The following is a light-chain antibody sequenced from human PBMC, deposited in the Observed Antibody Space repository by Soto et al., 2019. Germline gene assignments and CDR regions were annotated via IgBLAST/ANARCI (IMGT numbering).Light chain of an antibody. CDR2: GAS. CDR3: QQYNNWPRT. J-gene: IGKJ1*01. Sequence: EVVMTKTRATVSVSPGDRVTLSCRASRTVHSNVAWYQHKPGQAPRLLIYGASFRATGMPARFSGSGFGTEFTLTISSLQSEDFAVYYCQQYNNWPRTFGQGTKVDIK. V-gene: IGKV3-15*01. CDR1: RTVHSN.